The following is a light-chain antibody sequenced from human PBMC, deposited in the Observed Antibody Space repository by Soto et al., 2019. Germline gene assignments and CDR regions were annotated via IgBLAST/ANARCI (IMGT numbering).Light chain of an antibody. V-gene: IGLV1-44*01. Sequence: QSVLTQPPSASGTPGQRVTFSCSGSGANIGRHTVNWYQQVPGTAPKLLIYNNDQRPAGVSGRFSGSKSGTSASLAISGLQSEDDTDYYCMTWDDGVNGWVSGGGTKVTVL. CDR2: NND. CDR3: MTWDDGVNGWV. CDR1: GANIGRHT. J-gene: IGLJ3*02.